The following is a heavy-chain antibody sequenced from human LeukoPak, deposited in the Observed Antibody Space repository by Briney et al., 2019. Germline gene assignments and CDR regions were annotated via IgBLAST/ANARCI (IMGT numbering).Heavy chain of an antibody. CDR3: AKNLWFGELTQAPFDY. V-gene: IGHV3-30*18. CDR2: ISYDGSNK. CDR1: GFTFSSYG. D-gene: IGHD3-10*01. J-gene: IGHJ4*02. Sequence: GGSLRLSCAASGFTFSSYGMHWVRQAPGKGLEWVAVISYDGSNKYYADSVKGRFTISRDNSKNTLYLQMNSLRAEDTAVYYCAKNLWFGELTQAPFDYWGQGTLVTVSS.